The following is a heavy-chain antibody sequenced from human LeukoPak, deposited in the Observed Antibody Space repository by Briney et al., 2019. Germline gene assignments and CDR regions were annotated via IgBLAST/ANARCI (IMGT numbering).Heavy chain of an antibody. CDR2: ISVYNGNT. Sequence: ASVKVSCKASGYTFTSYAISWVRQAPGQGLEWMGWISVYNGNTNYAQKLQDRVTMTTDTSTSTAYMDLRSLRSDDTAVYYCAREITIFGGASWDYWGQGTLVTVSS. CDR3: AREITIFGGASWDY. J-gene: IGHJ4*02. CDR1: GYTFTSYA. V-gene: IGHV1-18*01. D-gene: IGHD3-3*01.